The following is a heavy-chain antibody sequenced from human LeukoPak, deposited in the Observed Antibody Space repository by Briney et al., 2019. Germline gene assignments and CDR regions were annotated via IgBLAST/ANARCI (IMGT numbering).Heavy chain of an antibody. J-gene: IGHJ4*02. Sequence: PSQTLSLTCTVSGDSISSGPYYWSWVRQDPGKDLEWIGYIYYSGSSYYNPSLKSRVTISVDTSKKQFSLYLISVTDADTAVYYCARLYGSGSNYFDHWGQGTLVTVSS. D-gene: IGHD3-10*01. V-gene: IGHV4-31*02. CDR1: GDSISSGPYY. CDR2: IYYSGSS. CDR3: ARLYGSGSNYFDH.